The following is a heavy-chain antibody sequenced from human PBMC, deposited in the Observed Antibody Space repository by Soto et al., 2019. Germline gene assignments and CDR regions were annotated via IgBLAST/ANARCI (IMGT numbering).Heavy chain of an antibody. CDR3: VHPRSTVQIPPT. D-gene: IGHD4-17*01. V-gene: IGHV3-64D*06. CDR1: GFTFSMFS. J-gene: IGHJ5*02. CDR2: ISSNGDST. Sequence: GGSLRLSCSASGFTFSMFSMRWVRQAPGKGLEYVSGISSNGDSTYYADSVKGRFTISRDNSKNTLYLQMSSLRAVDTAVYYCVHPRSTVQIPPTWGQGTLVTVSS.